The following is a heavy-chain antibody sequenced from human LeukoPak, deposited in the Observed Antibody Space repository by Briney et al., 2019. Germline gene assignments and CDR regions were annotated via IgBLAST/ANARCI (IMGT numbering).Heavy chain of an antibody. D-gene: IGHD3-16*01. CDR1: GFTFSSYN. Sequence: GGSLRLSCVASGFTFSSYNMNWVRQAPGKGLEWVSSISSSGSYIYYADSVKGRFTISRDSAKNSLHLQMNSLRADDTAIYYCARNQQLGGHSYYYYGMDVWGQGTTVTVSS. V-gene: IGHV3-21*04. CDR3: ARNQQLGGHSYYYYGMDV. J-gene: IGHJ6*02. CDR2: ISSSGSYI.